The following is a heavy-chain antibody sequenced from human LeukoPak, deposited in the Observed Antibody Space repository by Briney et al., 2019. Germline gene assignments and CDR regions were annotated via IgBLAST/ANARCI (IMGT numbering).Heavy chain of an antibody. CDR2: IYWDEDK. J-gene: IGHJ4*01. V-gene: IGHV2-5*02. D-gene: IGHD6-6*01. Sequence: SGPTLVKHTQTLTLTCTFSGFSLTTGGVGVGWIRQPPGEALECLALIYWDEDKRYSPSLRSRRTITKDTSKNQVVLTMTNVDPVDTATYYCAHTIYYSTSHYFQYWGQGILVTVSS. CDR3: AHTIYYSTSHYFQY. CDR1: GFSLTTGGVG.